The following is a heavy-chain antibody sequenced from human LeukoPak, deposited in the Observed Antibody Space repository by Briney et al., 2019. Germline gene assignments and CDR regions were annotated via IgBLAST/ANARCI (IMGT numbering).Heavy chain of an antibody. CDR2: IHYTGST. CDR1: GGAINSYY. V-gene: IGHV4-59*01. Sequence: SETLSLTCTVSGGAINSYYWSWMRQPPGEGLEGLGYIHYTGSTNYNPSLKSRVTISVDTSKNQFSLKLSSVTAADTAIYYCARGGYYGSGNDFRFDPWGQGTLVTVSS. D-gene: IGHD3-10*01. J-gene: IGHJ5*02. CDR3: ARGGYYGSGNDFRFDP.